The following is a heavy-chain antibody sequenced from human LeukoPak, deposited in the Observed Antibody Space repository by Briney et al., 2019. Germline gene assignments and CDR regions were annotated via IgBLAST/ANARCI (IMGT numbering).Heavy chain of an antibody. J-gene: IGHJ4*02. V-gene: IGHV5-51*01. CDR3: ARSTVAKGPFGY. Sequence: GIIYPGDSDTRYSPSFQGQVTIAADKSISTAYLQWSSLKASDTAMYYCARSTVAKGPFGYWGQGTLVTVSS. CDR2: IYPGDSDT. D-gene: IGHD4-23*01.